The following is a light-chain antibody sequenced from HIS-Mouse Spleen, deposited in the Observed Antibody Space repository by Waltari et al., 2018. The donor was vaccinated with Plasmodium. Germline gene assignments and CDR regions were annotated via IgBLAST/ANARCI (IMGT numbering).Light chain of an antibody. J-gene: IGLJ2*01. CDR3: QSADSSGTYVV. CDR1: ALPKQY. Sequence: SYELTQPPSVSVSPGQTARITCSGDALPKQYAYWYQQKPAQAPVVVILKDSERPSGIPERVSGSRSGTTVTVTISGVQAEDEADYYGQSADSSGTYVVFGGGTKLTVL. CDR2: KDS. V-gene: IGLV3-25*03.